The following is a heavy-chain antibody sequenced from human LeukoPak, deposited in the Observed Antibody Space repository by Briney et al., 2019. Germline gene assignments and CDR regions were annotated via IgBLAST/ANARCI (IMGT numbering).Heavy chain of an antibody. CDR3: AKAPRVGWLVES. CDR2: IGISPDST. V-gene: IGHV3-23*01. D-gene: IGHD6-19*01. CDR1: GFTFSTYE. J-gene: IGHJ4*02. Sequence: GGSLRLSCAASGFTFSTYEMNWVRQAPGKGLEWISYIGISPDSTVYADSVKGRFTISRDNSKNTLFLQMNSLRVEDTAVYYCAKAPRVGWLVESWGQGTLVTVSS.